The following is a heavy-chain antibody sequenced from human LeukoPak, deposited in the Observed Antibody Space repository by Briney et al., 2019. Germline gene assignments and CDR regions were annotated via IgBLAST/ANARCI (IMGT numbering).Heavy chain of an antibody. CDR1: GYTFTRNG. V-gene: IGHV1-69*06. CDR3: ARLNSTSWYNWFDP. J-gene: IGHJ5*02. Sequence: SVKVSCKASGYTFTRNGISWVRQAPGQGLEWMGGIIPIFGTANYAQKFQGRVTITADKSTSTAYMELSSLRSEDTAVYYCARLNSTSWYNWFDPWGQGTLVTVSS. D-gene: IGHD2-2*01. CDR2: IIPIFGTA.